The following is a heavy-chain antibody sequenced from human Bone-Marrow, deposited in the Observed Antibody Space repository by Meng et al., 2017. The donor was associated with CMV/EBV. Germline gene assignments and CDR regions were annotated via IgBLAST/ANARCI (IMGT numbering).Heavy chain of an antibody. CDR2: INGDGSTT. Sequence: LSCAASGLTFNSYWIHWVRQTPGKGLEWVSRINGDGSTTTYADSVMGRFTVSRDNPRNTVSLQMNSLRAEDTAVYYCARDRGGFHDYWGPGTLVTVSS. CDR1: GLTFNSYW. D-gene: IGHD2-15*01. V-gene: IGHV3-74*03. CDR3: ARDRGGFHDY. J-gene: IGHJ4*02.